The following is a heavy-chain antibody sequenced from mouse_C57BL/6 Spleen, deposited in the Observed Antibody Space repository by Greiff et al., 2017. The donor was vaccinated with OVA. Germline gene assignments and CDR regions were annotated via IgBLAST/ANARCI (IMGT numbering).Heavy chain of an antibody. CDR1: GFTIKDYY. CDR2: IDPEDGDT. V-gene: IGHV14-1*01. J-gene: IGHJ3*01. CDR3: TTSYDDDEFPFAY. D-gene: IGHD2-4*01. Sequence: VQLQQSGAELVRPGASVKLSCTASGFTIKDYYMHWVKQRPEQGLEWIGRIDPEDGDTEYAPKFQGKATMTADTSSNTAYLQLSSLTSEDTAVYYCTTSYDDDEFPFAYWGQGTLVTVSA.